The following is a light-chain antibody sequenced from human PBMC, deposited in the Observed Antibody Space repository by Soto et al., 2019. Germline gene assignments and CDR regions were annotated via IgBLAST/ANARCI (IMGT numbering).Light chain of an antibody. J-gene: IGLJ2*01. V-gene: IGLV1-44*01. Sequence: QAVLTQPPSASGTPGQRVTISCSGSSSNIASNTVNWYQQLPGTAPKLLIYNNNHRPSVVLDRFSGSKSGTSASLAISGLQSEDEAEYYCAAWDDSLNGPLFGGGTKLTVL. CDR1: SSNIASNT. CDR3: AAWDDSLNGPL. CDR2: NNN.